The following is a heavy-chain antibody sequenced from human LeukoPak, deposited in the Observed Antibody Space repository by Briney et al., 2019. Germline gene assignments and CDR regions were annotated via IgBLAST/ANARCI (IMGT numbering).Heavy chain of an antibody. CDR2: ISSSSGYK. V-gene: IGHV3-11*06. J-gene: IGHJ1*01. Sequence: PGGSLRLSCVASGFIFSDYYMSWIRQTPEKGLEWLSYISSSSGYKNYADSLKGRFTISRDNAKNSVYLQMNSLSAEDTAVYYCARQGLYDSSDFWTFQHWGQGTLVTVSS. CDR3: ARQGLYDSSDFWTFQH. CDR1: GFIFSDYY. D-gene: IGHD3/OR15-3a*01.